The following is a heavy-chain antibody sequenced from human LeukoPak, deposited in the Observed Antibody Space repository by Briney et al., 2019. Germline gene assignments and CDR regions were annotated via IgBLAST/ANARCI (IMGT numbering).Heavy chain of an antibody. D-gene: IGHD4-23*01. CDR3: ARDDGIGGPFDY. J-gene: IGHJ4*02. CDR2: ISWNSGSI. V-gene: IGHV3-9*01. CDR1: GFTFDDYA. Sequence: PGRSLRLSCTASGFTFDDYAMHWVRQAPGKGLEWVSGISWNSGSIGYADSVRGRFTISRDNAKNSVYLQMNSLRAEDSAVYYCARDDGIGGPFDYWGQGTLVTVSS.